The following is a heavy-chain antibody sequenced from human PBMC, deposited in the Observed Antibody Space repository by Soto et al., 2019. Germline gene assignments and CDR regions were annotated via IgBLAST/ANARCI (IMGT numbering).Heavy chain of an antibody. V-gene: IGHV3-15*07. D-gene: IGHD5-12*01. J-gene: IGHJ4*02. CDR2: IKSKPAGGTK. CDR3: VRDSPGYSRGADD. Sequence: EVQLVESGGGLVKPGGSLRLTCAASGFSFIDAGMNWVRQVPGKGLEWVGHIKSKPAGGTKAYAAPVQGRFSISRDDSRNTVYLQMNSLRTEDTALYYCVRDSPGYSRGADDWGQGTLVTVSS. CDR1: GFSFIDAG.